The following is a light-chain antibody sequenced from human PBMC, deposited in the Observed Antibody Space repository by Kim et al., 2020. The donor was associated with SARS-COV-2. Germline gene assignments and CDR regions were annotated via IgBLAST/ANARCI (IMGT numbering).Light chain of an antibody. CDR3: AAWDDSLLWV. CDR2: RNN. V-gene: IGLV1-47*01. CDR1: RSNIGSNY. Sequence: PGQRVTISCSGSRSNIGSNYVYWYQQLPGTAPKLLIYRNNQRPSGVPDRFSGSKSGTSASLAISGLRSEDEADYYCAAWDDSLLWVFGGGTQLTVL. J-gene: IGLJ3*02.